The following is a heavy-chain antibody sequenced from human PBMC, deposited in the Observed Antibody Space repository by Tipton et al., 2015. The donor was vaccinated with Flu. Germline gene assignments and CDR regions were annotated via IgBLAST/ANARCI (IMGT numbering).Heavy chain of an antibody. CDR2: INHSGST. CDR1: GGSFSGYY. Sequence: TLSLTCAVYGGSFSGYYWSWIRQPPGKGLEWIGEINHSGSTNYNPSLKSRVTISVDTSKNQFSLKLRTVTAADTAVYYCARGRGRIVVVTTHAFDIWGQGTMVNVSS. V-gene: IGHV4-34*01. D-gene: IGHD3-22*01. J-gene: IGHJ3*02. CDR3: ARGRGRIVVVTTHAFDI.